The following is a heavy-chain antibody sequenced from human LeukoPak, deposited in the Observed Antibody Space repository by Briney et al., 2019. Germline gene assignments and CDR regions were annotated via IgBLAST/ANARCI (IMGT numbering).Heavy chain of an antibody. Sequence: GGSLRLSCAVSGLTFSAAWMSWVRQAPGKGLEWVSTISGGGGSTYYADSVKGRFTISRDNSKNTLYLQVNSLRAEDTAVYYCAKGGKWDVTPFDYWGQGTLVTVSS. CDR2: ISGGGGST. V-gene: IGHV3-23*01. D-gene: IGHD1-26*01. CDR3: AKGGKWDVTPFDY. CDR1: GLTFSAAW. J-gene: IGHJ4*02.